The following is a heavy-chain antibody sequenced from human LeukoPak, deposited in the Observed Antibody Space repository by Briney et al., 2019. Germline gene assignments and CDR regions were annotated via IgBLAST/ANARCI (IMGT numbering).Heavy chain of an antibody. Sequence: KPSETLSLTCTVSGGSISSSSYYWGWIRQPPGKGLEWIGSIYYSGSTYYNPSLKSRVTISVDTSKNQFSLKLSSVTAADTAVYYCARGGGLQLWSSGYFDYWGQGTLVTVSS. CDR2: IYYSGST. CDR1: GGSISSSSYY. D-gene: IGHD5-18*01. J-gene: IGHJ4*02. CDR3: ARGGGLQLWSSGYFDY. V-gene: IGHV4-39*07.